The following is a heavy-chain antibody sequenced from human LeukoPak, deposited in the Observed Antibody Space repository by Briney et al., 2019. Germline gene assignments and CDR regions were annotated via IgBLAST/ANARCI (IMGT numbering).Heavy chain of an antibody. D-gene: IGHD6-19*01. V-gene: IGHV1-2*02. CDR3: ARPLTAGWYGAY. CDR2: INPNTGGT. CDR1: GYTFTDHF. J-gene: IGHJ4*02. Sequence: GASVKVSCKASGYTFTDHFIHWVRQAPGQGREWMGWINPNTGGTNYVQNFQGRVSMARDTSISTVYMELSSLISDDTAVYYCARPLTAGWYGAYWGQGSLVTVSS.